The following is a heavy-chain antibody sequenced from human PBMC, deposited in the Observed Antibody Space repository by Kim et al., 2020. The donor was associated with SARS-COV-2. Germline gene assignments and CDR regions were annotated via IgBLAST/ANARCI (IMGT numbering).Heavy chain of an antibody. CDR3: ARCATVTTFYYYYGVDV. J-gene: IGHJ6*02. CDR2: INHSEST. Sequence: SETLSLTCAVYGGSFSGYYWSWIRQPPGKGLEWIGEINHSESTNYNPSLKSRVTISVDTSKNQFSLKLSSVTAADTAVYYCARCATVTTFYYYYGVDVWGQGTTVTVSS. V-gene: IGHV4-34*01. CDR1: GGSFSGYY. D-gene: IGHD4-17*01.